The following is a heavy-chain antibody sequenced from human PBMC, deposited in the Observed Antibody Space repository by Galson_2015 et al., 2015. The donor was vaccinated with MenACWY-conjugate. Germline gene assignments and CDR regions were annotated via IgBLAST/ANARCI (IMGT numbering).Heavy chain of an antibody. CDR1: GDSVSSNSAA. J-gene: IGHJ6*04. D-gene: IGHD4-17*01. Sequence: CAISGDSVSSNSAARNWIRQSPSRGLEWLGRTYYRSKWYNDYAVSVKSRITIDPDTSKNQFSLQLNSVTPEDTAVYYCARAPVTTLRFFYYYGMDVWGKWTTVTVSS. V-gene: IGHV6-1*01. CDR3: ARAPVTTLRFFYYYGMDV. CDR2: TYYRSKWYN.